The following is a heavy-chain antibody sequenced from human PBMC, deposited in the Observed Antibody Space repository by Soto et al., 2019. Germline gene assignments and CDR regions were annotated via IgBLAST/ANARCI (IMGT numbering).Heavy chain of an antibody. CDR3: ARDAGDMIRGVMGFFAD. J-gene: IGHJ4*02. Sequence: QVQLVQSGAEVKKPGSSVKVSCKASGGTFSSDAIIWVRQAPRRGLEWMGGIIPISGTTNYAQKFQGRVTITADESTSIVYMELSSLRSEDTAVYYCARDAGDMIRGVMGFFADWGQGTLVTVSS. CDR1: GGTFSSDA. V-gene: IGHV1-69*01. CDR2: IIPISGTT. D-gene: IGHD3-10*01.